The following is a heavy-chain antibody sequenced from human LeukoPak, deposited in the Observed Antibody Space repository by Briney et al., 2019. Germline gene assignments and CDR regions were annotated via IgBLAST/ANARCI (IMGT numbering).Heavy chain of an antibody. CDR1: GFTFSSSW. CDR3: ARWNNDWEFDY. J-gene: IGHJ4*02. CDR2: IKEDGTEE. V-gene: IGHV3-7*05. Sequence: SGGSLRLSCAASGFTFSSSWMTWVRQASGKGLEWVAHIKEDGTEEYYVDSVKGRFTISRDNAKNSLYLQMNSLRAEDTAVYYCARWNNDWEFDYWGQGTLVSVSS. D-gene: IGHD1/OR15-1a*01.